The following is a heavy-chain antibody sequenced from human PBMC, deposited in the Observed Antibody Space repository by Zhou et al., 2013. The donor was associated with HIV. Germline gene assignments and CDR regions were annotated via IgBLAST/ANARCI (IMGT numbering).Heavy chain of an antibody. Sequence: QVQLVQSGAEVKKPGSSVKVSCKASGGTFRNYAVSWVRQAPGQGLEWMGGIIPIFGRANYAQKFQGRVTITADESTSTFYMELSSLTSDDTAVYYCATVRQLVGRDWFDPWGQGTLVTVSS. J-gene: IGHJ5*02. V-gene: IGHV1-69*12. CDR1: GGTFRNYA. CDR2: IIPIFGRA. CDR3: ATVRQLVGRDWFDP. D-gene: IGHD6-6*01.